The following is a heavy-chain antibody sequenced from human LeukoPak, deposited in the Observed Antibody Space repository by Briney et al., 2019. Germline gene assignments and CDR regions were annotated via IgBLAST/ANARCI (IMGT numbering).Heavy chain of an antibody. CDR3: ARQGSGYQGAYFDY. CDR2: IYYSGSA. D-gene: IGHD3-22*01. V-gene: IGHV4-59*08. J-gene: IGHJ4*02. CDR1: GGSISSYY. Sequence: SETLSLTCTVSGGSISSYYWSWIRQPPGKGLEWIGYIYYSGSANYNPSLKSRVTISVDTSKNQFSLKLGSVTAADTAVYYCARQGSGYQGAYFDYWGQGTLVTVSS.